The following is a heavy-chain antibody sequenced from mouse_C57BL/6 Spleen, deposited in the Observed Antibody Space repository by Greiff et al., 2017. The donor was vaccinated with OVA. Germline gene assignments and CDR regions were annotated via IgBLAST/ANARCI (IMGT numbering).Heavy chain of an antibody. V-gene: IGHV5-4*01. D-gene: IGHD4-1*01. CDR3: ARLANWDWFAY. CDR2: ISDGGSYT. CDR1: GFTFSSYA. J-gene: IGHJ3*01. Sequence: DVQLVESGGGLVKPGGSLKLSCAASGFTFSSYAMSWVRQTPEKRLEWVATISDGGSYTYYPDNVKGRFTISRDNAKNNLYLQMSHLKSEDTAMYYCARLANWDWFAYWGQGTLVTVSA.